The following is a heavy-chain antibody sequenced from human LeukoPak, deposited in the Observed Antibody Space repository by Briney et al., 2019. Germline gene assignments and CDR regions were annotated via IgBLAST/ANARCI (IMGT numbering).Heavy chain of an antibody. V-gene: IGHV1-46*01. Sequence: ASVRVSCKVSGYTFTSYYMHWVRQAPGQGLEWMGIINPSGGSTSYAQKFQGRVTMTRDTSTSTVYMELSSLRSEDTAVYYCARDSARITMIVVINAFDIWGQGTMVTVSS. J-gene: IGHJ3*02. CDR1: GYTFTSYY. D-gene: IGHD3-22*01. CDR2: INPSGGST. CDR3: ARDSARITMIVVINAFDI.